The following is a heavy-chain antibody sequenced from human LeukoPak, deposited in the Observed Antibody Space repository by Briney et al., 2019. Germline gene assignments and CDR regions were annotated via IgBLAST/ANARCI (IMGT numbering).Heavy chain of an antibody. J-gene: IGHJ6*03. CDR2: IIHSGRI. Sequence: KPSETLSLTCGVYGGSFSGHYWSWIRQPPGKGLEWLGEIIHSGRINYNPSLKSRVTISIDTSKNQFSLRLSSVTAADTAVYYCARGLREFGYYYYHMDVWGKGTTVTISS. CDR3: ARGLREFGYYYYHMDV. D-gene: IGHD3-10*01. CDR1: GGSFSGHY. V-gene: IGHV4-34*01.